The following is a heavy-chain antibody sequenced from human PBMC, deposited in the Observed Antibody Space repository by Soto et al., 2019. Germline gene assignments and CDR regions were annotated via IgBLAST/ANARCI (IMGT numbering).Heavy chain of an antibody. J-gene: IGHJ6*02. D-gene: IGHD3-22*01. CDR1: GFIFSCYS. Sequence: PGGSLRLSCAASGFIFSCYSMNWVRQAPGKGLEWVSSISSSSSYIYYADSVKGRFTISRDNAKNSLYLQMNSLRAEDTAVYYCPRDGSDYYDIYYYYGMDVWRQGTTVNASS. V-gene: IGHV3-21*01. CDR2: ISSSSSYI. CDR3: PRDGSDYYDIYYYYGMDV.